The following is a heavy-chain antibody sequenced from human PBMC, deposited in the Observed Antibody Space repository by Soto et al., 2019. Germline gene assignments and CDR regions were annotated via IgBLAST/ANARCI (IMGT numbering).Heavy chain of an antibody. CDR1: GFTFSLYG. D-gene: IGHD6-19*01. J-gene: IGHJ5*02. CDR3: AKDFPSGSSRYDRFDP. V-gene: IGHV3-30*18. Sequence: QVQLVESGGGVVQPGRSLRLSCAASGFTFSLYGIHWVRQAPGKGLEWLAVISHDGSTKYYADSVKGRFTVSRDNSKNSVYLQMNSLRGEDTAISYCAKDFPSGSSRYDRFDPWGLGTSVIVS. CDR2: ISHDGSTK.